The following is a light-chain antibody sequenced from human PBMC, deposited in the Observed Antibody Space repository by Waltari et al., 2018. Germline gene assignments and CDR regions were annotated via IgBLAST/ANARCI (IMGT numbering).Light chain of an antibody. V-gene: IGLV2-14*03. CDR1: SRDVGGYNY. CDR3: SSYTSGNTVI. Sequence: QSALTQPASVSGSPGQSLTISCIGTSRDVGGYNYVSWYQQHPGKAPKVMIYDVSNRPSGVSNRFSGSKSGNTASLTISGLQAEDEADYYCSSYTSGNTVIFGGGTKLTVL. CDR2: DVS. J-gene: IGLJ2*01.